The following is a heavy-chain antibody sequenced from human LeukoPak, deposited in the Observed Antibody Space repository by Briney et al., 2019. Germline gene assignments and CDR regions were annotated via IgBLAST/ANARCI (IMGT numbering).Heavy chain of an antibody. D-gene: IGHD3-22*01. J-gene: IGHJ4*02. Sequence: PGRSLRLSCAASGFTFSTYAMHGVRQAPGKGLEWVAVIWYDGSNKYYADSVKGRFTISRDNSRNTLYLQMNSLRAEDTAVYYCVRELPPVVQYYFDYWGPGTLVTVSS. CDR1: GFTFSTYA. CDR3: VRELPPVVQYYFDY. CDR2: IWYDGSNK. V-gene: IGHV3-33*08.